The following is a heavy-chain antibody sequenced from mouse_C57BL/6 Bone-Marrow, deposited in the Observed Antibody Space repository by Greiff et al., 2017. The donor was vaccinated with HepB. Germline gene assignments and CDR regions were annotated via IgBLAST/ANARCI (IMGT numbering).Heavy chain of an antibody. CDR2: IDPENGDT. Sequence: EVQLQESGAELVRPGASVKLSCTASGFNIKDDYMHWVKQRPEQGLEWIGWIDPENGDTEYASKFQGKATITADTSSNTAYLQLSSLTSEDTAVYYCTNYGIPPGFAYWGQGTLVTVSA. V-gene: IGHV14-4*01. D-gene: IGHD2-1*01. J-gene: IGHJ3*01. CDR3: TNYGIPPGFAY. CDR1: GFNIKDDY.